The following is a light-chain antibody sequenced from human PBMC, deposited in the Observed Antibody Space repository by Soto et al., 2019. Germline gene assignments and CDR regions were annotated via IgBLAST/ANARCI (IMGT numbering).Light chain of an antibody. V-gene: IGKV3-15*01. J-gene: IGKJ1*01. CDR3: QQYNNWPRT. CDR2: GAS. CDR1: QSVSSN. Sequence: ERAVTQSPATLSASPGERATLSCRASQSVSSNLAWYQQKPGQAPRLLIYGASTRATGIPARFSGSGSGTEFTLTISSLQSEDFAVYYCQQYNNWPRTFGQGTKVEIK.